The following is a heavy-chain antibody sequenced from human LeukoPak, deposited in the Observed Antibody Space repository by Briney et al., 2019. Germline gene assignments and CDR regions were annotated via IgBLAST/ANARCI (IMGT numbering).Heavy chain of an antibody. V-gene: IGHV3-74*01. Sequence: PGGSLRLSCAASGFTFSDDWMHWVRQAPGKGLVWVSRINTDGSTTTYADSVKGRFTISRDNAKNTLYLQMKSLRVEDTALYYCARSRGGIYHYWGQGTLVTVSS. CDR3: ARSRGGIYHY. CDR2: INTDGSTT. D-gene: IGHD1-26*01. CDR1: GFTFSDDW. J-gene: IGHJ4*02.